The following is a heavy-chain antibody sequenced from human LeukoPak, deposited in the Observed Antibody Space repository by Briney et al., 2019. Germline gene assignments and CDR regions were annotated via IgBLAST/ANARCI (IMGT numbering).Heavy chain of an antibody. Sequence: SETLSLTCTVSGGSISSSSYYWGWIRQPPGKGLEWIGSIYYSGSTYYNPSLKSRVTISVDTSKNQFSLKLSSVTAADTAVYYCARDPVYAWFGELLKDPSDYWGQGTLVTVSS. D-gene: IGHD3-10*01. CDR3: ARDPVYAWFGELLKDPSDY. J-gene: IGHJ4*02. CDR2: IYYSGST. CDR1: GGSISSSSYY. V-gene: IGHV4-39*07.